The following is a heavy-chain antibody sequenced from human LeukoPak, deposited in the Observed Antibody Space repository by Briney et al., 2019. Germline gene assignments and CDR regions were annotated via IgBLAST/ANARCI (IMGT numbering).Heavy chain of an antibody. CDR1: GGSISSYY. CDR2: IYTSGST. D-gene: IGHD1-1*01. V-gene: IGHV4-4*07. CDR3: ARFRGTSGGYYYMDV. J-gene: IGHJ6*03. Sequence: SETLSLTCTVSGGSISSYYWSWIRQPAGKGLEWIGRIYTSGSTNYNPSLKSRVTISVDTSKNQFSLKLSSVTAADTAVYYCARFRGTSGGYYYMDVWGKGTTVTVSS.